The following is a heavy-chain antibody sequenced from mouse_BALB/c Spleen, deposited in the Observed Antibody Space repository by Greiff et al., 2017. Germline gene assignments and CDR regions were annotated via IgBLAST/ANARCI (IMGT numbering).Heavy chain of an antibody. V-gene: IGHV3-2*02. J-gene: IGHJ2*01. CDR1: GYSITSDYA. CDR3: ARWDYRYDYFDY. CDR2: ISYSGST. Sequence: EVKLMESGPGLVKPSQSLSLTCTVTGYSITSDYAWNWIRQFPGNKLEWMGYISYSGSTSYNPSLKSRISITRDTSKNQFFLQLNSVTTEDTATYYCARWDYRYDYFDYWGQGTTLTVSS. D-gene: IGHD2-14*01.